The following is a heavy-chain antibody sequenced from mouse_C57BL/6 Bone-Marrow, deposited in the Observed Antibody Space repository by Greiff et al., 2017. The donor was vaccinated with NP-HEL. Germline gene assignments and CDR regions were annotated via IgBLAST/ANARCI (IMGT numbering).Heavy chain of an antibody. Sequence: QVQLKQSGAELVKPGASVKLSCKASGYTFTSYWMHWVKQRPGQGLEWIGMIHPNSGSTNYNEKFKSKATLTVDKSSSTAYMQLSSLTSEDSAVYYCARSPPGTSYWGQGTTLTVSS. V-gene: IGHV1-64*01. CDR3: ARSPPGTSY. J-gene: IGHJ2*01. CDR1: GYTFTSYW. D-gene: IGHD4-1*01. CDR2: IHPNSGST.